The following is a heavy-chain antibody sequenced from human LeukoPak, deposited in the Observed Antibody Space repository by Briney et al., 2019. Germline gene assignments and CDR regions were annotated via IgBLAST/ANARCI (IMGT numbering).Heavy chain of an antibody. D-gene: IGHD3-22*01. CDR3: AQNSYYDSSGTFDY. CDR2: ISGSGGST. CDR1: GFTFSSYA. J-gene: IGHJ4*02. V-gene: IGHV3-23*01. Sequence: GGSLRLSCAASGFTFSSYAMSWVRQAPGKGLEWVSAISGSGGSTYYADSVKGRFTISRGNSKNTLYLQMNSLRAEDTAVYYCAQNSYYDSSGTFDYWGQGTLVTVSS.